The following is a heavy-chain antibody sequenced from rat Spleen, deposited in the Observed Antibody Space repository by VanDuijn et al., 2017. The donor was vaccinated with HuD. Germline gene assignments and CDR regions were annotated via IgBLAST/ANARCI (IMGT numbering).Heavy chain of an antibody. Sequence: EVQLVESGGGLVQPGRSMKVSCTASGFTFSNYYMAWVRQAPEKGLEWVASISHEGSNTYYGDSVKGRFTISRDNAKSTLYLQMNSLRSEDTATYYCTTKADWGQGVMVTVSS. CDR2: ISHEGSNT. V-gene: IGHV5-22*01. CDR3: TTKAD. J-gene: IGHJ2*01. CDR1: GFTFSNYY.